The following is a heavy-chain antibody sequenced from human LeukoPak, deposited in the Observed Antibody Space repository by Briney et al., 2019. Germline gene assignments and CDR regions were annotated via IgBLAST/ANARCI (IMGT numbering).Heavy chain of an antibody. J-gene: IGHJ4*02. CDR3: ARASGPYYYDSSGLQDY. D-gene: IGHD3-22*01. CDR2: IYTSGST. CDR1: GGSISSGSYY. V-gene: IGHV4-61*02. Sequence: PSETLSLTCTVSGGSISSGSYYWSWIRQPAGKGLEWIGRIYTSGSTNYNPSLKSRVTISVDTSKNQFSLKLSSVTAADTAVYYCARASGPYYYDSSGLQDYWGQGTLVTVSS.